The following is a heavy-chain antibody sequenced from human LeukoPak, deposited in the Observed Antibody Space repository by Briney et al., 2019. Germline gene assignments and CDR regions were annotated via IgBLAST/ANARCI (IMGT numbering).Heavy chain of an antibody. CDR1: GFTFSSYG. J-gene: IGHJ5*02. CDR2: ISYDGSNK. CDR3: AREAAARYYDSSGNGGFDP. Sequence: GGSLRLSCAASGFTFSSYGMHWVRQAPGKGLEWVAVISYDGSNKYYADSVKGRFTISRDNSKNTLYLQMNSLRAEDTAVYYCAREAAARYYDSSGNGGFDPWGQGTLVTVSS. D-gene: IGHD3-22*01. V-gene: IGHV3-30*19.